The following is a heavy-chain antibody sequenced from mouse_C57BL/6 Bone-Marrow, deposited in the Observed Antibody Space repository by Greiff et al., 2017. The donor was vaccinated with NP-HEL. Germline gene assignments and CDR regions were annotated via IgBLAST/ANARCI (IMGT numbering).Heavy chain of an antibody. J-gene: IGHJ2*01. Sequence: QVQLQQPGAELVRPGTSVKLSCKASGYTFTSYWMHWVKQRPGQGLEWIGVIDPSDSYTNYNQKFKGKATLTVDTSSSTAYMQLSSLTSEDSAVYYCARWGFTTVVFDYWGQGTTLTVSS. V-gene: IGHV1-59*01. D-gene: IGHD1-1*01. CDR2: IDPSDSYT. CDR1: GYTFTSYW. CDR3: ARWGFTTVVFDY.